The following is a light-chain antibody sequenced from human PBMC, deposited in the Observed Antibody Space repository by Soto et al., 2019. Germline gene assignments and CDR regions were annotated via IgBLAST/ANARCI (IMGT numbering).Light chain of an antibody. CDR1: QSVSSN. V-gene: IGKV3-15*01. Sequence: IVMPHSPATLSESPGERDTLSCSASQSVSSNLAWYQQKPGQAPRLLIYGASTRADGIPARFTGSGSGTEFTLTISSLQSEDFALYYCQQYHIWPPWTSGQGTKVDI. J-gene: IGKJ1*01. CDR2: GAS. CDR3: QQYHIWPPWT.